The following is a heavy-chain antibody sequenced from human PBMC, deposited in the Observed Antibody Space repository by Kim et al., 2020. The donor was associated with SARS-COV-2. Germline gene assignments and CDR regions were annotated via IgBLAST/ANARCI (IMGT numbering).Heavy chain of an antibody. CDR3: ARDHAAAEYYFDY. V-gene: IGHV3-48*02. D-gene: IGHD6-13*01. Sequence: YAYSVKGRFTISRDNAKNSLFLQMNSLRDEDTAVYFCARDHAAAEYYFDYWGQGTLVTVSS. J-gene: IGHJ4*02.